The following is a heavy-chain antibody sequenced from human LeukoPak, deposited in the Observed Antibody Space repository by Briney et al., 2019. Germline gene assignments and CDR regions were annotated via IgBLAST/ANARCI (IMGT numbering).Heavy chain of an antibody. CDR1: GGSISSRSYY. Sequence: LETLSLACTISGGSISSRSYYWGWIRQPPGKGLEWIGSIYHSGSSYYNPSLKSRVTISEDTSKNQFSLKLRSVTAADTAVYYCAREYYYDSRPFFDKWGQGTLVTVSS. J-gene: IGHJ4*02. CDR2: IYHSGSS. V-gene: IGHV4-39*07. D-gene: IGHD3-22*01. CDR3: AREYYYDSRPFFDK.